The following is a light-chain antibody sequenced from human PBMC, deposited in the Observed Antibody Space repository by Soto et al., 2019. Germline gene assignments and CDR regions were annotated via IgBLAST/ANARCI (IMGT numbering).Light chain of an antibody. J-gene: IGLJ1*01. V-gene: IGLV2-11*01. CDR3: CSYAGSYTYV. CDR1: SSDVGRYNF. Sequence: QSALTQPRSVSGSPGQSVTISCTGTSSDVGRYNFVSWYQHHPGKAPKLMIYNVIQRPSGVPDRFSASKSGNTASLTISGLQAEDEADYYCCSYAGSYTYVFGTGTKVTVL. CDR2: NVI.